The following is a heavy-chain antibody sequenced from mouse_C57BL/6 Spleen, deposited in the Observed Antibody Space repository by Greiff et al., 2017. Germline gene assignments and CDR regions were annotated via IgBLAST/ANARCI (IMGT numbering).Heavy chain of an antibody. D-gene: IGHD1-1*01. CDR3: ARRIYYGSSYWYFDV. V-gene: IGHV1-69*01. CDR2: IDPSDSYT. Sequence: MPGQGLEWIGEIDPSDSYTNYNQKFKGKSTLTVDKSSSTAYMQLSSLTSEDSAVYYCARRIYYGSSYWYFDVWGTGTTVTVSS. J-gene: IGHJ1*03.